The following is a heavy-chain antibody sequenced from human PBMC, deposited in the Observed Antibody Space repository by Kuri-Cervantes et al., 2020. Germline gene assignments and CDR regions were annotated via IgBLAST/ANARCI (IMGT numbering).Heavy chain of an antibody. CDR2: IYSSGST. Sequence: SETLSLTCPVSGGSFSSSSYYWGWIRQPPGKGLEWIGYIYSSGSTNYNPSLKSRVTITVDTSKNQFSLRLSSVTAADTAVYYCARADYPLYYYGMDVWGQGTTVTVSS. D-gene: IGHD4-11*01. CDR3: ARADYPLYYYGMDV. CDR1: GGSFSSSSYY. V-gene: IGHV4-61*01. J-gene: IGHJ6*02.